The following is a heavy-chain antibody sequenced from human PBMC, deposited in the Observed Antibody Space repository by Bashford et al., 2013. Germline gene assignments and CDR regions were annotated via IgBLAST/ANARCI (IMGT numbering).Heavy chain of an antibody. V-gene: IGHV3-72*01. D-gene: IGHD6-19*01. Sequence: VRQAPGKGLEWVGRIGNKAYSSTTEYAASVKGRFIVSRDDSRNSLYLQMNSLKTEDTAVYYCARVGYSSPVDYWGQGTLVHRLL. J-gene: IGHJ4*02. CDR3: ARVGYSSPVDY. CDR2: IGNKAYSSTT.